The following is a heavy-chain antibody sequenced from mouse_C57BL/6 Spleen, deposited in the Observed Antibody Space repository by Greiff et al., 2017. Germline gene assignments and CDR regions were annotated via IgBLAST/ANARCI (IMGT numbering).Heavy chain of an antibody. J-gene: IGHJ4*01. V-gene: IGHV1-26*01. CDR1: GYTFTDYY. CDR2: INPNNGGT. CDR3: ERTYYGNYPYAMDD. Sequence: VQLQQSGPELVKPGASVKISCKASGYTFTDYYMNWVKQSHGKSLEWIGDINPNNGGTSYNQKFKGKATLTVDKSSSTAYMERRSLTSADSAVYYCERTYYGNYPYAMDDWGQGTSVTVAS. D-gene: IGHD2-10*01.